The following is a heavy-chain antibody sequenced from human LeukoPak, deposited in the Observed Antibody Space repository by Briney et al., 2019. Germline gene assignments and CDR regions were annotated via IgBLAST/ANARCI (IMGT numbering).Heavy chain of an antibody. V-gene: IGHV4-34*01. D-gene: IGHD4-11*01. CDR3: ASAWNDYKDY. CDR1: GGSFSGYY. CDR2: INHSGST. Sequence: SETLSLTCAVYGGSFSGYYWSWIRQPPGKGLEWIGEINHSGSTNYNPTLKSRLTISVDTSKNQFSLKLSSVTAADTAVYYCASAWNDYKDYWGQGTLVTVSS. J-gene: IGHJ4*02.